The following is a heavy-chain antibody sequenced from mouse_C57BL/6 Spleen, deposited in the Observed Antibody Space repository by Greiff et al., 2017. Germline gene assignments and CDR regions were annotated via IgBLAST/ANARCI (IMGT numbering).Heavy chain of an antibody. J-gene: IGHJ3*01. D-gene: IGHD2-9*01. Sequence: QVQLKQPGAELVKPGASVKLSCKASGYTFTSYWMHWVKQRPGQGLEWIGMIHPNSGSTNYNEKFKSKATLTVDKSSSTAYMQLSSLTSEDSAVYYCATYYGYDEGDFAYWGQGTLVTVSA. CDR1: GYTFTSYW. CDR2: IHPNSGST. V-gene: IGHV1-64*01. CDR3: ATYYGYDEGDFAY.